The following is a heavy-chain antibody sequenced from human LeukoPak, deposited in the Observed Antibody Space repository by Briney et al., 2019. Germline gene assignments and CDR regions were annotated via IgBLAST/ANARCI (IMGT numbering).Heavy chain of an antibody. D-gene: IGHD2-2*01. CDR2: ISGSGGST. Sequence: PGGSLRLSCEASGFTFSSYAMSWVRQAPGKGLEWVSAISGSGGSTYYADSVKGRFTISRDNSKNTLYLQMNSLRAEDTAVYYCAKNGEVVPAAMIDYWGQGTLVTVSS. CDR3: AKNGEVVPAAMIDY. J-gene: IGHJ4*02. CDR1: GFTFSSYA. V-gene: IGHV3-23*01.